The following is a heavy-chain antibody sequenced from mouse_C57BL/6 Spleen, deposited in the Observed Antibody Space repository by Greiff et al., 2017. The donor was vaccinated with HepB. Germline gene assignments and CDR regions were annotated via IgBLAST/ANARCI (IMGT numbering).Heavy chain of an antibody. CDR2: ISDGGSYT. Sequence: DVKLVESGGGLVKPGGSLKLSCAASGFTFSSYAMSWVRQTPEKRLEWVATISDGGSYTYYPDNVKGRFTISRDNAKNNLYLQMSHLKSEDTAMYYCARDELGRMDYWGQGTSVTGSS. V-gene: IGHV5-4*01. J-gene: IGHJ4*01. D-gene: IGHD4-1*01. CDR1: GFTFSSYA. CDR3: ARDELGRMDY.